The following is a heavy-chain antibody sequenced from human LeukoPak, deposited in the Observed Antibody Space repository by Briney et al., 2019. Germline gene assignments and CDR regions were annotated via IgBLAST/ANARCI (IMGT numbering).Heavy chain of an antibody. CDR1: GGSISSYY. Sequence: SQTLSLTCTVSGGSISSYYWSWIRQPPGKGLEWIGFIYYSGSTNYNPSLKSRVTISVDTSKNQFFLNLRSVTAADTAVYYCARVPRIEAGATGDWFDPWGQGTVVTVSS. D-gene: IGHD6-13*01. V-gene: IGHV4-59*01. J-gene: IGHJ5*02. CDR3: ARVPRIEAGATGDWFDP. CDR2: IYYSGST.